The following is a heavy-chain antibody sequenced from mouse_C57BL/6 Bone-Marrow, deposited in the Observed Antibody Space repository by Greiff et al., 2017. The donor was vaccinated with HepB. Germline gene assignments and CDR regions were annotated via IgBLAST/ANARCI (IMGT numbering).Heavy chain of an antibody. CDR2: IDPENGDT. D-gene: IGHD1-1*01. CDR3: TTDGSSWGDY. Sequence: EVQLQQSGTELVRPGASVKLSCTASGFNIKDDYMHWVKQRPEQGLEWIGWIDPENGDTEYASKFQGKATITADTSSNTAYLQLSSLTSEDTAVYYCTTDGSSWGDYWGQGTSVTVSS. V-gene: IGHV14-4*01. J-gene: IGHJ4*01. CDR1: GFNIKDDY.